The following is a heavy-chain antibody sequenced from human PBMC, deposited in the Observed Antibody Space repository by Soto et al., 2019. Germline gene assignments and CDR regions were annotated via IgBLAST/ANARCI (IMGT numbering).Heavy chain of an antibody. Sequence: GGSLRLSCAASGFTFTSYVMIWVRQAPGKGLEWVSTISDDGGTRHYAESVKGRFTISRDNSRGTLYLQMDSLRAEDTALYYCTKKSSGYFPFDYWGQGTLVTVS. CDR2: ISDDGGTR. D-gene: IGHD3-22*01. J-gene: IGHJ4*02. CDR3: TKKSSGYFPFDY. CDR1: GFTFTSYV. V-gene: IGHV3-23*01.